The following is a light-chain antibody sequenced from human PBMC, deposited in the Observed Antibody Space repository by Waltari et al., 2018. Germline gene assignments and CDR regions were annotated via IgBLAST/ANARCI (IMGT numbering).Light chain of an antibody. CDR3: HSADNSNSYQV. CDR2: KDS. CDR1: ALPNQY. Sequence: SYELTQSPSLSVSPGQTARITCSGDALPNQYAYWYQQKPGQAPVLVMYKDSERPSRIPERFSDSSSGTTVTLTITAVQAEDEADYYCHSADNSNSYQVFGGGTKLTVL. V-gene: IGLV3-25*03. J-gene: IGLJ2*01.